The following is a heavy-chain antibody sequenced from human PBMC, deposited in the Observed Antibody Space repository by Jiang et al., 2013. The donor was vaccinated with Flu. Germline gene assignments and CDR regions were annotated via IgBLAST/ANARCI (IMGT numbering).Heavy chain of an antibody. CDR1: GYSFTTYS. CDR2: INPNTGNP. Sequence: SGSELKRPGASVKISCKTSGYSFTTYSVNWVRQAPGQGLEWMGWINPNTGNPIYAQGFTGRFVFSLDTSVSTAYLQINNLETADTAVYYCARRSPTDYWGQGTLVTVSS. J-gene: IGHJ1*01. V-gene: IGHV7-4-1*02. D-gene: IGHD4-17*01. CDR3: ARRSPTDY.